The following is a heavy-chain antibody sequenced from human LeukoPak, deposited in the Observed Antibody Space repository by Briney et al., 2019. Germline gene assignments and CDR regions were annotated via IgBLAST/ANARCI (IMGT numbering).Heavy chain of an antibody. Sequence: AGGSLRLSCAASGFTVSSNYMSWVRQAPGKGLEWVSVIYSGGSTYYADSVKGRFTISRDNSKNTLYLQMNSLRAEDTAVYYCAKDRHSSPAGWWGQGTLVTVSS. J-gene: IGHJ4*02. D-gene: IGHD6-13*01. CDR3: AKDRHSSPAGW. CDR1: GFTVSSNY. V-gene: IGHV3-53*01. CDR2: IYSGGST.